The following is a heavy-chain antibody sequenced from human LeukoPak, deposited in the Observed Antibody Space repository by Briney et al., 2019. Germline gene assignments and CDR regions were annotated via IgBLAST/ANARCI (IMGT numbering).Heavy chain of an antibody. CDR3: ASPLRYYFDY. Sequence: PGGSLGLSCAASGFTFSSYAMSWVRQAPGKGLEWVSAISGSGGSTYYADSVKGRFSISRDNSKNTLYLQMNSLRAEDTAVYYCASPLRYYFDYWGQGTLVTVSS. CDR1: GFTFSSYA. J-gene: IGHJ4*02. CDR2: ISGSGGST. V-gene: IGHV3-23*01.